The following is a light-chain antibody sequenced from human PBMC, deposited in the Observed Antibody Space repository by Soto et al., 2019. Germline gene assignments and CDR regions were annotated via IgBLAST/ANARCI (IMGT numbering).Light chain of an antibody. V-gene: IGKV1-27*01. J-gene: IGKJ4*01. CDR2: ATS. Sequence: DVQMTQSPSSLSAFVGDRVTITCRASQGIAHYLAWFQQKPGKVPKLLIYATSALQSGVPSRFSGSGSGTDCTLTINSLQPEDVGTYYCQKYNSAALTFGGGTKVEIK. CDR1: QGIAHY. CDR3: QKYNSAALT.